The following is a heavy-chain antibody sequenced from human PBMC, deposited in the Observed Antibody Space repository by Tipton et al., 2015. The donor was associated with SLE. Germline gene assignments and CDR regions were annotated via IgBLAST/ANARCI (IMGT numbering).Heavy chain of an antibody. D-gene: IGHD2-15*01. Sequence: LRLSCAASGFTVSSNYMSWIRQPPGKGLEWIGYIYYSGSTNYNPSLKSRVTISVDTSKNQFSLKLNSVTAADTAAYYCATYGGGYCSGGSCYGGGYWFDPWGQGTLVTVSS. J-gene: IGHJ5*02. CDR3: ATYGGGYCSGGSCYGGGYWFDP. CDR2: IYYSGST. CDR1: GFTVSSNY. V-gene: IGHV4-59*02.